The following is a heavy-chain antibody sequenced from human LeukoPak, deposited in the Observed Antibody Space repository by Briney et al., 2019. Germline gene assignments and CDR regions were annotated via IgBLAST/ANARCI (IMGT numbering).Heavy chain of an antibody. Sequence: GGSLSLSCAASGFTFSSHGMNGVRQAPGKGLEWVSGISPSGGITYYTDSAKGRFTISRDNPKNTVSLQMNSVRGEDTAVYYCAKVDAWGRYKHWGQGTLVTVSS. D-gene: IGHD3-16*01. CDR2: ISPSGGIT. J-gene: IGHJ1*01. CDR1: GFTFSSHG. CDR3: AKVDAWGRYKH. V-gene: IGHV3-23*01.